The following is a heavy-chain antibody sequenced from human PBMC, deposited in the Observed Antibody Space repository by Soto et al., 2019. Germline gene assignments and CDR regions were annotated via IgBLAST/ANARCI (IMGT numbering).Heavy chain of an antibody. CDR2: IYYSGST. CDR1: ARSISSYY. J-gene: IGHJ5*02. V-gene: IGHV4-59*08. D-gene: IGHD3-10*01. Sequence: LSLTITVSARSISSYYCSWILQPPKKGLEWIGYIYYSGSTNYNPSLKSRVTISVDTSKNPFSLKLSSVTAADTAVYYCARHFLWFGELKTHNWFDPWGQGTLVTVSS. CDR3: ARHFLWFGELKTHNWFDP.